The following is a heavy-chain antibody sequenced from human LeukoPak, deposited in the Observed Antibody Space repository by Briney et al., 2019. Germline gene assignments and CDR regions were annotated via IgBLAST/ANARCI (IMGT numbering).Heavy chain of an antibody. D-gene: IGHD6-13*01. V-gene: IGHV1-18*01. CDR3: ASTVSTVLAAAGPDYYYYYGMDV. CDR2: ISAYNGNT. Sequence: GASVKVSCKASGYTFTSYGISWVRQAPGQGLEWMGWISAYNGNTNYAQKLQGRVTMTTDTSTSTAYMELRSLRSDDTAVYYCASTVSTVLAAAGPDYYYYYGMDVWGQGTTVTVSS. CDR1: GYTFTSYG. J-gene: IGHJ6*02.